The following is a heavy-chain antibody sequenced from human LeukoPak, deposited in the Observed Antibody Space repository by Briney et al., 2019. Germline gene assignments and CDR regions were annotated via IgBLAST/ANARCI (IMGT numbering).Heavy chain of an antibody. CDR2: ISAYNGNT. Sequence: ASVKVSCKASGYTFTSYGISWVRQAPGQGLEWMGWISAYNGNTNYAQKLQGRVTMTTDTSTSTAYMELRSLRSDDTAVYYCAREYSSSWSNWYFDLWGRGTLVTVSS. D-gene: IGHD6-13*01. V-gene: IGHV1-18*01. CDR1: GYTFTSYG. J-gene: IGHJ2*01. CDR3: AREYSSSWSNWYFDL.